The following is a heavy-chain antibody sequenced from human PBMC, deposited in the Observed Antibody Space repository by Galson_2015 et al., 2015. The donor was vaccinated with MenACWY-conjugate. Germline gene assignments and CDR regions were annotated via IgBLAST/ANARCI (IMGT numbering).Heavy chain of an antibody. D-gene: IGHD3-10*01. J-gene: IGHJ6*02. CDR1: GFTFSNYA. V-gene: IGHV3-23*01. CDR2: INNRGSAT. CDR3: VKGWFAMDV. Sequence: SLRLSCAASGFTFSNYAMTWVRQAPGKGLEWVSSINNRGSATYYVDSVKGRFTISRDTSKSTLDLQMNSLRAEDTAVYYCVKGWFAMDVWGQGTTVTVSS.